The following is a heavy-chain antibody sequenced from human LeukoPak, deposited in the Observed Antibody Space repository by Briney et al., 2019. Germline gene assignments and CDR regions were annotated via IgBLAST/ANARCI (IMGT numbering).Heavy chain of an antibody. CDR3: ARDLLALDSPNWFDP. D-gene: IGHD2-2*03. J-gene: IGHJ5*02. CDR1: GFTFSSYS. V-gene: IGHV3-21*01. CDR2: ISSSSYI. Sequence: GGSLRLSCAASGFTFSSYSMNWVRQAPGKGLEWVSSISSSSYIYYADSVKGRFTISRDNAKNSLYLQMNSLRAEDTAVYYCARDLLALDSPNWFDPWGQGTLVTVSS.